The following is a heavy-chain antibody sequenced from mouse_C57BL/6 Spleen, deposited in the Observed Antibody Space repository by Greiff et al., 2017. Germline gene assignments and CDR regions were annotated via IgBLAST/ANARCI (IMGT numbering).Heavy chain of an antibody. D-gene: IGHD1-1*01. J-gene: IGHJ1*03. V-gene: IGHV1-26*01. Sequence: EVQLQQSGPELVKPGASVKISCKASGYTFTDYYMNWVKQSHGKSLEWIGDINPNNGGTSYNQKFKGKATLTVDKSSSTAYMELRSLTSEDSAVYYCARGGYYYGSSYESYWYFDVWGTGTTVTVSS. CDR3: ARGGYYYGSSYESYWYFDV. CDR1: GYTFTDYY. CDR2: INPNNGGT.